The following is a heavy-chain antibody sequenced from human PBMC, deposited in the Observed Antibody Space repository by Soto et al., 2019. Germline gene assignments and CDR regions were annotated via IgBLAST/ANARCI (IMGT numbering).Heavy chain of an antibody. J-gene: IGHJ4*02. CDR1: GASITSAY. D-gene: IGHD2-8*01. CDR2: IYHTGTT. Sequence: AETLSRTFPVSGASITSAYWSWIRQSPGKVLEWIAYIYHTGTTNYNPYLKSRVTISIYTYKSQFSLSLTSLTTADTAVYFCRRGCKRYGTTACGVGGDDYGGQGTRVKVS. V-gene: IGHV4-59*01. CDR3: RRGCKRYGTTACGVGGDDY.